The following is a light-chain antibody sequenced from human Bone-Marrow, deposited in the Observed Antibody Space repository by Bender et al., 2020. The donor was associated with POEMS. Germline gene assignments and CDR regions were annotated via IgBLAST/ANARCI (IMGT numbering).Light chain of an antibody. Sequence: QSALTQPASVSGSPGQSITISCTGTSSDVGSRNLVSWYQQHPDKAPKIMIYEGSKRPSGVPDRFSGSKSGTSASLAITGLQAEDEGDYYCQSYDNSLGGWVFGGGTKLTVL. CDR2: EGS. CDR1: SSDVGSRNL. V-gene: IGLV2-14*02. CDR3: QSYDNSLGGWV. J-gene: IGLJ3*02.